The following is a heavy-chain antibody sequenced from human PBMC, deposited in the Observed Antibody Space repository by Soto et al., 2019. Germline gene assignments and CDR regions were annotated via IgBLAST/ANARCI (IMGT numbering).Heavy chain of an antibody. CDR1: GGFFSGYY. V-gene: IGHV4-34*01. CDR3: ARGYPHVLLWFGDSWFDP. CDR2: ISHSGST. D-gene: IGHD3-10*01. Sequence: SETLSLTCAVYGGFFSGYYWSWIRQPPGKGLEWIGEISHSGSTNYNPSLKSRVTISVDTSKNQFSLKLSSVTAADTAVYYCARGYPHVLLWFGDSWFDPWGQGTLVTVSS. J-gene: IGHJ5*02.